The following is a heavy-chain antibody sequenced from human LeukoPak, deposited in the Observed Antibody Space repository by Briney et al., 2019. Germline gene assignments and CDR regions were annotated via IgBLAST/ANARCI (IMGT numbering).Heavy chain of an antibody. D-gene: IGHD5-18*01. CDR2: MFDAVST. CDR1: GASTASHY. Sequence: SETLSLTCTVSGASTASHYWTWLRQPPGKELEWIACMFDAVSTKSNPSLKSRLTLSVDTSKKQLSLRLSSVTAADTAVYYCATIKRGSPYGYFDFWGQGIKVTVSS. CDR3: ATIKRGSPYGYFDF. J-gene: IGHJ4*02. V-gene: IGHV4-59*11.